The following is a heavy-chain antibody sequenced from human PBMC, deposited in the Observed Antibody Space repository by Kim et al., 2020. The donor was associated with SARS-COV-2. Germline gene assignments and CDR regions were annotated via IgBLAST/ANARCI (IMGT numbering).Heavy chain of an antibody. CDR2: ISYDETKE. CDR1: GFTFNNYG. Sequence: GGSLRLSCTASGFTFNNYGMHWVRQPPGKGLEWVALISYDETKEYDADSVKGRFTISRDNFKNTVYLQMNGLREEDTALYYCAREGTSGSFPDFWGQGTLVTVSS. J-gene: IGHJ4*02. V-gene: IGHV3-30*03. D-gene: IGHD3-10*01. CDR3: AREGTSGSFPDF.